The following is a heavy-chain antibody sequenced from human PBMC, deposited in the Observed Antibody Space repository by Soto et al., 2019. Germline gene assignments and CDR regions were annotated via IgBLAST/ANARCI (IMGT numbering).Heavy chain of an antibody. Sequence: QVQLVESGGGVVQPGRSLRLSCAASGFTFSSYGMHWVRQAPGKGLEWVAVIWYGGSNKYYADSVKGRFTISRDNSKNTLYLQMNSLRAEDTAVYYCARGNRYDFWSGYQSNFDYWGQGTLVTVSS. V-gene: IGHV3-33*01. J-gene: IGHJ4*02. CDR2: IWYGGSNK. D-gene: IGHD3-3*01. CDR3: ARGNRYDFWSGYQSNFDY. CDR1: GFTFSSYG.